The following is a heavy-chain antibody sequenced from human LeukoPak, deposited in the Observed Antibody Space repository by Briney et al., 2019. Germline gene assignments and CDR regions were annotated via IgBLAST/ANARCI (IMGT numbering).Heavy chain of an antibody. CDR2: VRFDGSNK. Sequence: PGGSLRLSCAASGFTFSSYGMHWVRQAPGKGLEWVAFVRFDGSNKYYADSVKGRFTISRDSSKNTLYLQMNSLRAEDTAVYYCAKQDWNDGRDFDYWGQGTLVTVSS. V-gene: IGHV3-30*02. CDR1: GFTFSSYG. J-gene: IGHJ4*02. CDR3: AKQDWNDGRDFDY. D-gene: IGHD1-1*01.